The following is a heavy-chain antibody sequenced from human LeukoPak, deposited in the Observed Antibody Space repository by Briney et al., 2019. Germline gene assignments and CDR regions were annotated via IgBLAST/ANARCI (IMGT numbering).Heavy chain of an antibody. V-gene: IGHV3-53*01. CDR2: IYSGGST. J-gene: IGHJ4*02. Sequence: PGGSLRLSCAASGFTVSTNYMSWVRQAPGKGLEWVSVIYSGGSTFYADSVEGRFTIPRDNSKNTVYLQMNSLRAEDTAMYYCARGGSGSSLYYFDYWGQGTLVTVSS. CDR1: GFTVSTNY. D-gene: IGHD3-10*01. CDR3: ARGGSGSSLYYFDY.